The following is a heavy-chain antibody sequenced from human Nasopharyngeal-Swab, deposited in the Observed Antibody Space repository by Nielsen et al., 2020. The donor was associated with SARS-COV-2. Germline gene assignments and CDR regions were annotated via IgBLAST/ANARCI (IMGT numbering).Heavy chain of an antibody. Sequence: GGSLRLSCEVSGFSVSSNYMSWVRQAPGKGLEWVAVIYSRGETHYTDSVRGRFTISRDNSKNMVNLQLNSLRAEDTAVYYCARMDFIASRDYWGQGTLVTVSS. CDR2: IYSRGET. V-gene: IGHV3-53*01. D-gene: IGHD6-13*01. J-gene: IGHJ4*02. CDR3: ARMDFIASRDY. CDR1: GFSVSSNY.